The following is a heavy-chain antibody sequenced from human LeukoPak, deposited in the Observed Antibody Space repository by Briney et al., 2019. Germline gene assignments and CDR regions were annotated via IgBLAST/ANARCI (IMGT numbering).Heavy chain of an antibody. CDR1: GGSFSGYY. J-gene: IGHJ4*02. V-gene: IGHV4-34*01. CDR3: ARGPNYYDSSGDDY. CDR2: INHSGNT. Sequence: PSETLSLTCAVYGGSFSGYYWSWIRQPPGKGLEWIGEINHSGNTNYNPSLKSRVTISVDTSKNQFSLKLSSVTAADTAVYYCARGPNYYDSSGDDYWGQGTLVTVSS. D-gene: IGHD3-22*01.